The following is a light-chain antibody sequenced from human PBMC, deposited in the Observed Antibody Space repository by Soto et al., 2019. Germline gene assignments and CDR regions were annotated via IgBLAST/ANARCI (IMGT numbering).Light chain of an antibody. V-gene: IGLV2-14*01. Sequence: QSVLTQPASVSGSPGQSITISCTGTSSDIASYKFVSWFQHHPGKAPKLLIYEVNNRPSGISNRFSGSKSGNTASLTISGLQPEYEANYFCSSATNTDTLVVFGGGTKLTVL. CDR2: EVN. J-gene: IGLJ2*01. CDR3: SSATNTDTLVV. CDR1: SSDIASYKF.